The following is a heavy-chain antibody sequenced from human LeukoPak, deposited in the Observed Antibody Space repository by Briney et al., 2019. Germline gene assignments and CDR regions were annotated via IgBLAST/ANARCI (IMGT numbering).Heavy chain of an antibody. CDR1: GYTFTSYY. Sequence: ASVKVSCKASGYTFTSYYMHWVRQAPGQGLEWMGIINPSGGSTSYAQKFQGRVTMTRDTSTSTVYMEVSSLRSEETAVYYCTRGQGPYAVALDIWGQGTMVTVSS. J-gene: IGHJ3*02. CDR2: INPSGGST. V-gene: IGHV1-46*01. D-gene: IGHD3-16*01. CDR3: TRGQGPYAVALDI.